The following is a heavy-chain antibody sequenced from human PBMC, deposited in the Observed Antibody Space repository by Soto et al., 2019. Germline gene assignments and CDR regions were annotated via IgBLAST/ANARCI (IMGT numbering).Heavy chain of an antibody. Sequence: GGSLRLSCAASGFTFSSYGMHWVRQAPGKGLEWAAVISYDGSNKYYADSVKGRFTISRDNSKNTLYLQMNSLRAEDTAVYYCAKDQLPYYDSSGYYCGYWGQGTLVTVSS. J-gene: IGHJ4*02. D-gene: IGHD3-22*01. V-gene: IGHV3-30*18. CDR1: GFTFSSYG. CDR3: AKDQLPYYDSSGYYCGY. CDR2: ISYDGSNK.